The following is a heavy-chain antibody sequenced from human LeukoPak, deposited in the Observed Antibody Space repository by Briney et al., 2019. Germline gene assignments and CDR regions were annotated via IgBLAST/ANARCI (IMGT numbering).Heavy chain of an antibody. CDR1: GFTFSSYA. Sequence: GGSLRLSCAASGFTFSSYAMHWVRQAPGKGLEWVAFIRYDGSNKYYADSVKGRFTISRDNSKNTLYLQMNSLRPDDTAVYYCARDRHSGSFYGYFDYWGQGTLVTVSS. J-gene: IGHJ4*02. CDR2: IRYDGSNK. V-gene: IGHV3-30*02. CDR3: ARDRHSGSFYGYFDY. D-gene: IGHD1-26*01.